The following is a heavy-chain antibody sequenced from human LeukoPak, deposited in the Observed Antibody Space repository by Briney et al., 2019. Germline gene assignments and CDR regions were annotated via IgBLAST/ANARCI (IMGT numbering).Heavy chain of an antibody. D-gene: IGHD3-3*01. CDR1: GASISSYY. V-gene: IGHV4-59*12. CDR3: ARGSLRFYHMDV. Sequence: SETLSLTGTVSGASISSYYWSWIRQPPGKGLEWIGYIYYSGSTNYNPSLKSRVTISVDTSKNQFSLKLSSVTAADTAVYYCARGSLRFYHMDVWGKGTTVTVSS. CDR2: IYYSGST. J-gene: IGHJ6*03.